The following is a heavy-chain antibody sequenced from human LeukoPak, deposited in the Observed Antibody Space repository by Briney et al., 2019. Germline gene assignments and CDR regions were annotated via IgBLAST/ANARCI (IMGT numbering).Heavy chain of an antibody. V-gene: IGHV3-23*01. CDR3: ARGGSYLSAFDI. D-gene: IGHD1-26*01. CDR2: ISGSGGST. CDR1: GFTFSSYA. Sequence: PGGSLRPSCAASGFTFSSYAMSWVRQAPGKGLEWVSAISGSGGSTFYADSVKGRFTISRDNSKNTLYLQMNSLRAEDTAVYYCARGGSYLSAFDIWGQGTMVTVSS. J-gene: IGHJ3*02.